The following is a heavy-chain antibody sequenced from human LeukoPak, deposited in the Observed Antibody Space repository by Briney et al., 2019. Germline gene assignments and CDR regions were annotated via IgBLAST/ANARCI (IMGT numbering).Heavy chain of an antibody. Sequence: GGSLRLSCAASGFTVSSNYMSWVRQAPGKGLEWVSVIYSGGGTYYADSVKGRFTISRDNSKNTLYLQMNSLRAEDTAVYYCARDRGSSGWSGSYFDYWGQGTLVTVSS. CDR1: GFTVSSNY. V-gene: IGHV3-53*01. CDR2: IYSGGGT. CDR3: ARDRGSSGWSGSYFDY. D-gene: IGHD6-19*01. J-gene: IGHJ4*02.